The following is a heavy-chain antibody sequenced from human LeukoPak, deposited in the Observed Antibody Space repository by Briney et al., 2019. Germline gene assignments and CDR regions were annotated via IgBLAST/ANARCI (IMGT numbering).Heavy chain of an antibody. J-gene: IGHJ4*02. CDR2: IDPSSTYI. D-gene: IGHD4-17*01. V-gene: IGHV3-21*01. Sequence: KPGGSLRLSCSASRFTFSSYTMNWVRLAPGKGLEWVSSIDPSSTYIYYADSVKGRFTISRDNAQNSLYLQMNSLRAEDTAVYYCTRGSYGDYEYWGQGTLVTVSS. CDR3: TRGSYGDYEY. CDR1: RFTFSSYT.